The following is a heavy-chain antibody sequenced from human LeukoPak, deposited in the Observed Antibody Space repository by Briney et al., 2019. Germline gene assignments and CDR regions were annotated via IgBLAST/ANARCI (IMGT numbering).Heavy chain of an antibody. Sequence: GASVKVSCKASGYTFTGYYMHWVRQAPGQGLEWMGWINPNSGGTNYAQKFQGRVTMTRDTSISTACMELSRLRSDDTAVYYCARFSRRSIAAADYWGQGTLVTVSS. V-gene: IGHV1-2*02. D-gene: IGHD6-13*01. CDR2: INPNSGGT. CDR1: GYTFTGYY. CDR3: ARFSRRSIAAADY. J-gene: IGHJ4*02.